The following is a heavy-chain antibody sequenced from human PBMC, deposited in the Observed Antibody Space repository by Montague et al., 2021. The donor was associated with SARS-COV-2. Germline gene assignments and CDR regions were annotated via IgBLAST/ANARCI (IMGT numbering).Heavy chain of an antibody. CDR1: SGSLSNYY. J-gene: IGHJ4*02. Sequence: SETLSLTCTVSSGSLSNYYWSWIRQSPDKGLEWIGYMYETGNMIYNPSLRSRVSISADTSKSRFSLRLTSVTAADSARYYCARNMAYWGQGVLVTV. D-gene: IGHD2/OR15-2a*01. V-gene: IGHV4-4*09. CDR2: MYETGNM. CDR3: ARNMAY.